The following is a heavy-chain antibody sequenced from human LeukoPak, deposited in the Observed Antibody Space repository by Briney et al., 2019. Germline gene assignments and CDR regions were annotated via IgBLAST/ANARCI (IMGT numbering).Heavy chain of an antibody. J-gene: IGHJ6*03. CDR2: INPSGGST. CDR1: GYTFTSYY. V-gene: IGHV1-46*01. CDR3: ARDTGIESIFGVVLRPYYYYMDV. Sequence: ASVKVSCKASGYTFTSYYMHWVRQAPGQGLEWMGIINPSGGSTSYAQKFQGRVTMTRDMSTSTVYMELSSLRSEDTAVYYCARDTGIESIFGVVLRPYYYYMDVWGKGTTVTVSS. D-gene: IGHD3-3*01.